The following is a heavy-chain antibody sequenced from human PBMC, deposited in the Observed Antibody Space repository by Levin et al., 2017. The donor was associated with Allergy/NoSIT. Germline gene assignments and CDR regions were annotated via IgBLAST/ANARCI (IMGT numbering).Heavy chain of an antibody. V-gene: IGHV3-11*03. Sequence: MTGGSLRLSCVASGFAFSDYYMTWIRQAPGKGLEWISYISFSSSYTNYADSVQGRFTISRDNAKSSLYLQMHSLRDDDTAVYYCARLRHGPNWLDPWGPGTLVTVSS. CDR3: ARLRHGPNWLDP. CDR2: ISFSSSYT. CDR1: GFAFSDYY. J-gene: IGHJ5*02.